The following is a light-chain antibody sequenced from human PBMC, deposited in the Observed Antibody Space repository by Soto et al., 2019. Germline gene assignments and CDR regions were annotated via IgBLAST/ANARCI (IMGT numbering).Light chain of an antibody. CDR1: QSVSSN. J-gene: IGKJ2*01. CDR3: QQYNNWPPIT. CDR2: GAS. V-gene: IGKV3-15*01. Sequence: EIVMTQSPATLSVSPGERATLSRRASQSVSSNLAWYQQNPGQAPRLLIYGASTRATGIPARFSGSGSGTEFTLTISNLQSEDFAVYYCQQYNNWPPITFGQGTKLEIK.